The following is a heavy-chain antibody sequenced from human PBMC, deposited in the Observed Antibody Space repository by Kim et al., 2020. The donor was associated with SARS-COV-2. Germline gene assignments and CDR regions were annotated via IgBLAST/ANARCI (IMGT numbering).Heavy chain of an antibody. V-gene: IGHV4-61*01. D-gene: IGHD3-10*01. CDR2: IYYSGST. Sequence: SETLSLTCTVSGGSVSSGSYYWSWIRQPPGKGLEWIGYIYYSGSTNYNPSLKSRVTISVDTSKNQFSLKLSSVTAADMAVYYCARDWGYYYGSGSYYNVRRYYYGMDVWGQGPTVTVSS. CDR3: ARDWGYYYGSGSYYNVRRYYYGMDV. J-gene: IGHJ6*02. CDR1: GGSVSSGSYY.